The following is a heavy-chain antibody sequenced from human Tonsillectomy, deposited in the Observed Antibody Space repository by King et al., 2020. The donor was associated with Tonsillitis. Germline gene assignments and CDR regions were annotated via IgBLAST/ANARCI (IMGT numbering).Heavy chain of an antibody. D-gene: IGHD6-19*01. V-gene: IGHV2-26*01. J-gene: IGHJ4*02. CDR3: ARIRGYTSGWYLGGFDY. CDR1: GFSLSNARMG. CDR2: IFSNDEK. Sequence: TLKESGPVLVKPTETLTLTCTVSGFSLSNARMGVSWIRQPPGKALEWLAHIFSNDEKSYSTSLKSGLTISKDTSKSQVVLTMTNMDPVDTATYYCARIRGYTSGWYLGGFDYWGQGTLGTVSS.